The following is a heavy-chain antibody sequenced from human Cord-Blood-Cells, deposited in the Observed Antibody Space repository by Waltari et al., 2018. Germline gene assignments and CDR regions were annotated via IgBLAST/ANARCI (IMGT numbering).Heavy chain of an antibody. V-gene: IGHV3-7*01. Sequence: EVQLVESGGGLVQPGGSLRLSCAASGFTFGSYWMSWVRQAPGKGLEWVDNIKQDGSEKYYVDSVKGRFTISRDNAKNSLYLQMNSLRAEDTAVYYCARADLDAFDIWGQGTMVTVSS. J-gene: IGHJ3*02. CDR2: IKQDGSEK. CDR1: GFTFGSYW. CDR3: ARADLDAFDI.